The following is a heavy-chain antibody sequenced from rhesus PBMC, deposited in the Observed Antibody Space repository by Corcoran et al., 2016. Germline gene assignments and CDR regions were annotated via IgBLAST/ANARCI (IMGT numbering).Heavy chain of an antibody. CDR3: ARVVQIAVYFDY. CDR1: GGSISDSYR. D-gene: IGHD6-13*01. J-gene: IGHJ4*01. Sequence: QVQLQESGPGVVKPSETLSLTCAVSGGSISDSYRWSWIRQPPGKGLEWIGYNYGSSTSTNYNPSLKIRVTISKDTSKNQFSLKRSSVTAADTALYYCARVVQIAVYFDYWGQGVLVTVSS. V-gene: IGHV4S10*01. CDR2: NYGSSTST.